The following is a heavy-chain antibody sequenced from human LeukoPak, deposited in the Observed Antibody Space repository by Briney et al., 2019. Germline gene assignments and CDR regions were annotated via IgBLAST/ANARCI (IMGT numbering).Heavy chain of an antibody. J-gene: IGHJ4*02. CDR3: AAAGVVIAAPSFDY. CDR2: IYYSGST. CDR1: GGSISSSDYY. V-gene: IGHV4-30-4*01. D-gene: IGHD2-15*01. Sequence: SQTLSLTCTVSGGSISSSDYYWSWIRQPPGKGLEWIGYIYYSGSTYYNPSLKSRVTISIDTSKNQFSLKLNSVTAADTAAYYCAAAGVVIAAPSFDYWGQGTLVTVSS.